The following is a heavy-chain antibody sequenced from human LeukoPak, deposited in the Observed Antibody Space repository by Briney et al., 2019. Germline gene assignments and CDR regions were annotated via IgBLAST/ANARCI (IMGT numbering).Heavy chain of an antibody. CDR1: GDSITSCSYY. Sequence: SETLSLTCTVSGDSITSCSYYWAWIRQHPGKGLEWIGYIYYTGGTHYNPSLKSRLTISVDTSKNQFSLKLSSVTAADTAVYYCAREGPRYDYVWGSYRYFDYWGQGTLVTVSS. V-gene: IGHV4-31*03. D-gene: IGHD3-16*02. CDR2: IYYTGGT. CDR3: AREGPRYDYVWGSYRYFDY. J-gene: IGHJ4*02.